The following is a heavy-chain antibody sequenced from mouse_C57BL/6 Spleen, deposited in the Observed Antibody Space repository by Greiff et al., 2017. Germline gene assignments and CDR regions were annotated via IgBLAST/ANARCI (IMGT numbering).Heavy chain of an antibody. CDR3: TRSLYYYGSSLWYFDV. V-gene: IGHV6-3*01. CDR1: GFTFSNYW. D-gene: IGHD1-1*01. CDR2: IRLKSDNYAT. J-gene: IGHJ1*03. Sequence: EVQLQQSGGGLVQPGGSMKLSCVASGFTFSNYWMNWVRQSPEKGLEWVAQIRLKSDNYATHYAESVKGRFTISRDDSKSSVYLQMNNLRAEDTGIYYCTRSLYYYGSSLWYFDVWGTGTTVTVSS.